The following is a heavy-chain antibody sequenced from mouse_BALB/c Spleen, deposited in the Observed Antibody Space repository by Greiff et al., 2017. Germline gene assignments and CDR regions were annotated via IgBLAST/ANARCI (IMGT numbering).Heavy chain of an antibody. J-gene: IGHJ3*01. D-gene: IGHD1-1*02. CDR2: IDPANGNT. CDR3: FYGPSFAY. V-gene: IGHV14-3*02. CDR1: GFNIKDYY. Sequence: EVQVVESGAELVRSGASVKLSCTASGFNIKDYYMHWVKQRPEQGLEWIGRIDPANGNTKYDPKFQGKATITADTSSNTAYLQLSSLTSEDTAVYYCFYGPSFAYWGQGTLVTVSA.